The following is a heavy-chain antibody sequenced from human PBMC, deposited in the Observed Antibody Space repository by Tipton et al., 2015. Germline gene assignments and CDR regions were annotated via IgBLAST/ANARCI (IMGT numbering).Heavy chain of an antibody. Sequence: TLSLTCTLSGGSSSNYYWGWIRQPPGKGLEWIGSIFYRGNTYYNTSLPSRVIISVDTSKTQFSRELSSVTAADTAVYYCARHRSATSDFDLWGQGTLVTVSS. CDR3: ARHRSATSDFDL. V-gene: IGHV4-39*01. CDR1: GGSSSNYY. CDR2: IFYRGNT. J-gene: IGHJ4*02.